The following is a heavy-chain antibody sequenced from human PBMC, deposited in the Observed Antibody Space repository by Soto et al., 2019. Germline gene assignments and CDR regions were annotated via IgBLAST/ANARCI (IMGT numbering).Heavy chain of an antibody. V-gene: IGHV4-59*08. CDR3: ARQMVRGVKVDY. J-gene: IGHJ4*02. CDR2: VFHSGST. Sequence: SETLSLTCTVSGDSISGFYWSWIRQPPGKGLEWFGYVFHSGSTNYNPSLKSRVTISVDTSKNQFSLKLSSVTAADTAVYYCARQMVRGVKVDYWGQGTLVTVSS. D-gene: IGHD3-10*01. CDR1: GDSISGFY.